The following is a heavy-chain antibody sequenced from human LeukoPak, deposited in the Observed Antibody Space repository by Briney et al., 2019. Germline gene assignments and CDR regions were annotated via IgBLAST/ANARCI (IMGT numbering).Heavy chain of an antibody. CDR3: AREDTAMVIDN. CDR1: GFTFSSYG. V-gene: IGHV3-30*03. Sequence: GGSLRLSCAASGFTFSSYGMHWVRQAPGKGLEWVAVISYDGSNKYYADSVKGRFTISRDNSMNTLYLQMNSLRVEDTAVYYCAREDTAMVIDNWGQGTLVTVSS. CDR2: ISYDGSNK. J-gene: IGHJ4*02. D-gene: IGHD5-18*01.